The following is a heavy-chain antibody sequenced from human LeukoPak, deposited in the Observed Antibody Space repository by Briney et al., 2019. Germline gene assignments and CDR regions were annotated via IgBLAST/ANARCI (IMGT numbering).Heavy chain of an antibody. CDR2: IYSDNT. CDR3: ARSALRGTGTTGANSYYYYYMDV. J-gene: IGHJ6*03. Sequence: GGSLRLSCTVSGFTVSSNSMSWVRQAPGKGLEWVSFIYSDNTHYSDSVSRDNSKNTLYLQMNSLRAEDTAVYYCARSALRGTGTTGANSYYYYYMDVWGKGTTVTVSS. D-gene: IGHD1-1*01. CDR1: GFTVSSNS. V-gene: IGHV3-53*01.